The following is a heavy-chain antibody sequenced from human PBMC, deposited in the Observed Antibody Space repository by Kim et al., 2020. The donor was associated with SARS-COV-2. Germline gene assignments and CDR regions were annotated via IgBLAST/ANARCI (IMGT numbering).Heavy chain of an antibody. Sequence: SETLSLTCVVYGGSLSGYYWNWIRQPPGKGLEWIGEIHHSGGTKSNPSLKSRVTMSIDTSKNQFSLRLTSVTAADTAVYFCARGHVGVVPAPILGLGPFSYYYNRDVWGRGATVTVSS. CDR1: GGSLSGYY. V-gene: IGHV4-34*01. D-gene: IGHD2-2*01. CDR2: IHHSGGT. J-gene: IGHJ6*03. CDR3: ARGHVGVVPAPILGLGPFSYYYNRDV.